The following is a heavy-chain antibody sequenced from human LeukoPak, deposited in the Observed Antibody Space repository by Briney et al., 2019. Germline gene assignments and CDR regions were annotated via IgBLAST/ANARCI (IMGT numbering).Heavy chain of an antibody. J-gene: IGHJ3*02. D-gene: IGHD1-26*01. V-gene: IGHV1-2*02. CDR2: INPNSGGT. Sequence: GASVKVSCKASGYTFTSYAMHWVRQAPGQRLEWMGWINPNSGGTNYAQKFQGRVTMTRDTSISTAYMELSRLRSDDTAVYYCARVRVGATKGAFDIWGQGTMVTVSS. CDR3: ARVRVGATKGAFDI. CDR1: GYTFTSYA.